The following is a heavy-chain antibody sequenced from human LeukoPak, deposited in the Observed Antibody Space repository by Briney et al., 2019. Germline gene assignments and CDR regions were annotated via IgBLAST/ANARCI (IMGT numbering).Heavy chain of an antibody. CDR3: ARDLEDYDILTGYYYNWFDP. CDR2: INAGNGNT. V-gene: IGHV1-3*01. CDR1: GYTFTSYA. D-gene: IGHD3-9*01. Sequence: GASVKGSCKASGYTFTSYAMHWVRQAPGQRLEWMGWINAGNGNTKYSQKFQGRVTITRDTSASTAYMELSSLRSEDTAVYYCARDLEDYDILTGYYYNWFDPWGQGTLVTVSS. J-gene: IGHJ5*02.